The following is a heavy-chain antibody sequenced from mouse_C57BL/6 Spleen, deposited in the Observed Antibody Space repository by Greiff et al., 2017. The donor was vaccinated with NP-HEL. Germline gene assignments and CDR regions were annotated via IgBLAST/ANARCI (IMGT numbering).Heavy chain of an antibody. Sequence: LQESGPELVKPGASVKISCKASGYSFTDYNMNWVKQSNGKSLEWIGVINPNYGTTSYNQKFKGKATLTVDQSSSTAYMQLNSLTSDDSAVYYCARGGPLTTVVEDYAMDYWGQGTSVTVSS. J-gene: IGHJ4*01. V-gene: IGHV1-39*01. CDR3: ARGGPLTTVVEDYAMDY. CDR1: GYSFTDYN. CDR2: INPNYGTT. D-gene: IGHD1-1*01.